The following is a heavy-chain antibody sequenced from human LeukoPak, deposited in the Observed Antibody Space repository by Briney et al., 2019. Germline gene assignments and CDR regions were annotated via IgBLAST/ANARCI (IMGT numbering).Heavy chain of an antibody. J-gene: IGHJ4*02. CDR3: AKGPYYYDISGSPRGDY. V-gene: IGHV3-33*06. Sequence: GGSLRLSCAASGFTFSSYGMHWVRQAPGKGLEWVALIWYDGTNKYYADSVKGRFTISRDSSKNTLYLQMNNLRAEDTAVYYCAKGPYYYDISGSPRGDYWGQGTLVTVSS. CDR2: IWYDGTNK. D-gene: IGHD3-22*01. CDR1: GFTFSSYG.